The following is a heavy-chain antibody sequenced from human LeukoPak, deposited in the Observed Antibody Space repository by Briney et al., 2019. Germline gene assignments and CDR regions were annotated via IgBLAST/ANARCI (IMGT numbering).Heavy chain of an antibody. CDR3: ARDGTAAGLYFDL. V-gene: IGHV3-7*01. CDR2: IRQDGSEK. Sequence: GGSLRLSCEVSGFTFTDYWMNWVRQAPGKGPEWVVSIRQDGSEKTYVDSVKGRFTISRDNTKNSLSLQLNGLRAEDTAVYYCARDGTAAGLYFDLWGQGTLVTVSS. CDR1: GFTFTDYW. D-gene: IGHD6-13*01. J-gene: IGHJ4*01.